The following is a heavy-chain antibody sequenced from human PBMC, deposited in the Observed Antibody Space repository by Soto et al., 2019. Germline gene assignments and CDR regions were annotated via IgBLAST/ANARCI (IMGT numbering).Heavy chain of an antibody. D-gene: IGHD6-6*01. Sequence: GGSLRLSCAASGFTFSSYAMSWVRQAPGKGLEWVSAISGRGGSTYYADSVKGRFTISRDNSKNTLYLQMNSLRAEDTAVYYCAKWGRIAAPYRNPYGMDVWGQGTTVTVSS. CDR3: AKWGRIAAPYRNPYGMDV. V-gene: IGHV3-23*01. J-gene: IGHJ6*02. CDR1: GFTFSSYA. CDR2: ISGRGGST.